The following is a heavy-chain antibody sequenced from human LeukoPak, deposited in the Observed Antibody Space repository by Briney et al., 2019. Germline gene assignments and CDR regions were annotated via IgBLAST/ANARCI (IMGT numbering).Heavy chain of an antibody. CDR3: AKGLTSSSVYYVMEFDY. D-gene: IGHD3-22*01. CDR2: IRYDGSNK. Sequence: GGSLRLSCAASGFTFSSYGMHWVRQAPGKGLEWVAFIRYDGSNKYYADSVKGRFTISRDNSKNTLYLQMDSLRVEDTAVYYCAKGLTSSSVYYVMEFDYRGQGTLVTVSS. J-gene: IGHJ4*02. CDR1: GFTFSSYG. V-gene: IGHV3-30*02.